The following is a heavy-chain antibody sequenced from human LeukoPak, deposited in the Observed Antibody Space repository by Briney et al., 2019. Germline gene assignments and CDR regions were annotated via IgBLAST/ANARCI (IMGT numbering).Heavy chain of an antibody. V-gene: IGHV3-48*03. CDR2: ISSRGSAT. CDR1: GFSFSGYE. J-gene: IGHJ4*02. D-gene: IGHD3-3*01. CDR3: AREMEFTGYDFGLDY. Sequence: SGGSLRLSCAVFGFSFSGYEMNWVRQAPGKGLEWISYISSRGSATYYADSVKGRFIISRDDAKNSLYLQMNSLRAEDTAVYYCAREMEFTGYDFGLDYWGQGTLVTVSS.